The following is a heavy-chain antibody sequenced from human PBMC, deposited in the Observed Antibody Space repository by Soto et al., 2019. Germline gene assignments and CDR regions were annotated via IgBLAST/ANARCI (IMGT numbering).Heavy chain of an antibody. V-gene: IGHV3-74*01. CDR2: INSNGGST. Sequence: PGGSLRLSCAASGFTFSSYWMHWVRQAPGKGLVWVSRINSNGGSTYYADSVKGRFTISRDNSKNTLYLQMNSLRAEDTAVYYCAKDGRITIFGVVISGMDVWGQGTTVTVSS. J-gene: IGHJ6*02. CDR1: GFTFSSYW. CDR3: AKDGRITIFGVVISGMDV. D-gene: IGHD3-3*01.